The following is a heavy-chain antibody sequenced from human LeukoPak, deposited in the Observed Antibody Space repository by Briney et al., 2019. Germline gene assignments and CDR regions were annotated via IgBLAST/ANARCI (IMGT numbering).Heavy chain of an antibody. CDR2: IYTSGST. J-gene: IGHJ5*02. CDR1: GFTFSSYA. V-gene: IGHV4-4*07. Sequence: GSLRLSCAASGFTFSSYAMSWIRQPAGKGLEWIGRIYTSGSTNYNPSLKSRVTISVDTSKNQFSLKLSSVTAADTAVYYCARTRDNWFDPWGQGTLVTVSS. CDR3: ARTRDNWFDP.